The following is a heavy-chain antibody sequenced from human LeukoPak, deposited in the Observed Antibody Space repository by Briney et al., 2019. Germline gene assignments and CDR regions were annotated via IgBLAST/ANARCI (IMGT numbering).Heavy chain of an antibody. CDR3: ARAFHGLGATTVTTGFDY. D-gene: IGHD4-11*01. J-gene: IGHJ4*02. CDR2: IYYSGST. CDR1: GGSISSGDYY. Sequence: SETLSLTCTVSGGSISSGDYYWSWIRQPPGKGLEWIGYIYYSGSTYYNPSLKSRVTISVDTSKNQFSLKLSSVTAADTAVYYCARAFHGLGATTVTTGFDYWGQGTLVTVSS. V-gene: IGHV4-30-4*08.